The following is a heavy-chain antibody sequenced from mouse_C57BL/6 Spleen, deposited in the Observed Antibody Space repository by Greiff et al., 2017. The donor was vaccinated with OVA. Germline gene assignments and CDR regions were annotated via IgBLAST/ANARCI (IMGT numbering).Heavy chain of an antibody. D-gene: IGHD2-2*01. J-gene: IGHJ4*01. CDR2: IRLKSDNYAT. Sequence: EVKLVESGGGLVQPGGSMKLSCVASGFTFSNYWMNWVRQSPEKGLEWVAQIRLKSDNYATHYAESVKGRFTISRDDSKSSVYLQMNNLRAEDTGIYYCTDGSFYYAMDYWGQGTSVTVSS. V-gene: IGHV6-3*01. CDR1: GFTFSNYW. CDR3: TDGSFYYAMDY.